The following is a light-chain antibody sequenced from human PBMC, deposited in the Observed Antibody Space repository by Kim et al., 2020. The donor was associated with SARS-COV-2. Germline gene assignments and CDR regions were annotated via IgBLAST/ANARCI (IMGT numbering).Light chain of an antibody. CDR2: EDN. CDR3: QSYDSSNHRGV. Sequence: NFMLTQPHSVSESPGKTVTISCTGSSGSIASNYVQWYQQRPGSVPTTVIYEDNQRPSGVPDRFSGSIDSSSNSASLTISGLKTEDEADYYCQSYDSSNHRGVFGGGTQLTVL. V-gene: IGLV6-57*02. CDR1: SGSIASNY. J-gene: IGLJ3*02.